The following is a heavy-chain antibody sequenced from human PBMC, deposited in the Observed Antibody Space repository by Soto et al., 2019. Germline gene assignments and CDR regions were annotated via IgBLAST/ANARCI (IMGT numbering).Heavy chain of an antibody. J-gene: IGHJ4*02. CDR1: GGSVSDDNYY. CDR3: ARGNWKGDY. CDR2: IYHTGST. D-gene: IGHD1-20*01. Sequence: QVQLQESGPGLVKPSETLSLTCTVSGGSVSDDNYYWSWIRQPPGKRLEWIGYIYHTGSTNFNPSLKSRVTMSVDTSKNHFSLTLNSVPAADTAVYYCARGNWKGDYWGQGTLVTVSS. V-gene: IGHV4-61*01.